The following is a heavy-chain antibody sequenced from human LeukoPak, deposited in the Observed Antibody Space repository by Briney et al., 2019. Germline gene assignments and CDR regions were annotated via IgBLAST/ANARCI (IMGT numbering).Heavy chain of an antibody. Sequence: GESLKISCKGSGYSFTSYWIGWVRQMPGKGLEWMGIIYPGDSDTRYSPSFQGQVTISADQSISTAYLQWSSLKASDTAMYYCARQRPYDYVWGSYRYTEAFDIWGQGTMVTVSS. CDR1: GYSFTSYW. J-gene: IGHJ3*02. D-gene: IGHD3-16*02. CDR3: ARQRPYDYVWGSYRYTEAFDI. V-gene: IGHV5-51*01. CDR2: IYPGDSDT.